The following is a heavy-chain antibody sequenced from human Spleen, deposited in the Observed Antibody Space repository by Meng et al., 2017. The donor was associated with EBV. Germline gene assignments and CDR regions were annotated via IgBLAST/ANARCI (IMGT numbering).Heavy chain of an antibody. CDR1: GDTFTDYY. CDR3: ARARLGLVYDNSGYSDY. J-gene: IGHJ4*02. Sequence: QVQLVQSGAEVKKPGASGKVSCKTSGDTFTDYYIHWVRQAPGQGLEWMGWINDRTGGTNYGQKFQGRVAMTRDTSINTAYMEVTSLRSDDTAVYYCARARLGLVYDNSGYSDYWGQGTLVTVSS. V-gene: IGHV1-2*02. CDR2: INDRTGGT. D-gene: IGHD3-22*01.